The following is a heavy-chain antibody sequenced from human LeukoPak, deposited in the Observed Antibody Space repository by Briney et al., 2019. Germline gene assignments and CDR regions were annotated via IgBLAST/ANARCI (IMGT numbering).Heavy chain of an antibody. CDR2: IYYSGRI. CDR1: AGSISSYY. CDR3: ARSYDTNNRQRFDY. Sequence: SQTLSPTCTLSAGSISSYYWTWIRQPPGKGLEWIAYIYYSGRINYKPSLKSRVTISVDTSKNEFSLKLTSVTAADTAVYYCARSYDTNNRQRFDYWGQGILVTVSP. J-gene: IGHJ4*02. V-gene: IGHV4-59*08. D-gene: IGHD3-10*01.